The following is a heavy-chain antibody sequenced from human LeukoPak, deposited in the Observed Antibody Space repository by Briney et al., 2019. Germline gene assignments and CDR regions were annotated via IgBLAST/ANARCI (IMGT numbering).Heavy chain of an antibody. CDR2: INPNSGGT. CDR3: ARDYQTVTTPRSGWFDP. J-gene: IGHJ5*02. D-gene: IGHD4-17*01. CDR1: GYTFTGYY. V-gene: IGHV1-2*02. Sequence: ASVKVSCKASGYTFTGYYMHWVRQAPGQGLEWMGWINPNSGGTNYAQKFQGRVTMTRDTSTSTAYMELRSLRSDDTAVYYCARDYQTVTTPRSGWFDPWGQGTLVTVSS.